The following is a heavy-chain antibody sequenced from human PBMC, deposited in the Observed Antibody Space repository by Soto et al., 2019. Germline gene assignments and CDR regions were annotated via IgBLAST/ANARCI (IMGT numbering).Heavy chain of an antibody. CDR1: GFTFSGSA. CDR3: TVFPLNPPRYYYYGMDV. Sequence: EVQLMESGGGLVQPGGSLKLSCAASGFTFSGSAMHWVRQASGKGLEWVGRIRSKANSYATAYAASVKGRFTISRDDSKNTAYLQMNSLKTEDTAVYYCTVFPLNPPRYYYYGMDVWGQGTTVTVSS. J-gene: IGHJ6*02. CDR2: IRSKANSYAT. V-gene: IGHV3-73*01. D-gene: IGHD2-8*01.